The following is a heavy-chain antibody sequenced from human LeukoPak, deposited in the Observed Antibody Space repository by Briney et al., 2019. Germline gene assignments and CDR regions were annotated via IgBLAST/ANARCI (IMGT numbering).Heavy chain of an antibody. CDR1: GFTFSSYG. CDR2: IWYDGSNK. D-gene: IGHD4-17*01. J-gene: IGHJ6*02. Sequence: GRSLRLSCAASGFTFSSYGMHWVRQAPGKGLEWVAVIWYDGSNKYYADSVKGRFTISRDNSKNTLYLQMNSLRAEDTAVYYCAREVDYGDYEKCMDVWGQGTTVTVSS. V-gene: IGHV3-33*01. CDR3: AREVDYGDYEKCMDV.